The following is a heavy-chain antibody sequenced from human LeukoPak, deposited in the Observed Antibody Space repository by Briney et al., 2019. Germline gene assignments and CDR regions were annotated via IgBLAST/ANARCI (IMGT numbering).Heavy chain of an antibody. CDR1: GYSFSSYW. CDR3: ASATVTYGSGRTAFDI. D-gene: IGHD3-10*01. V-gene: IGHV5-51*01. CDR2: IYPGDSDT. Sequence: GESLKISCKGSGYSFSSYWIGWMRQMPGKGLEWMGIIYPGDSDTRYSPSFQGQVTISADKSISTAYLQWSSLKASDTAMYYCASATVTYGSGRTAFDIWGQGTMVTVSS. J-gene: IGHJ3*02.